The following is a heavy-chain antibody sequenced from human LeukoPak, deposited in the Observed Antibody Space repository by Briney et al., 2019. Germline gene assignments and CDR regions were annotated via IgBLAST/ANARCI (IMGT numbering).Heavy chain of an antibody. CDR2: ISYDGSNK. CDR1: GFTFSSYA. Sequence: PGGSLRLSCAASGFTFSSYAMHWVRQAPGKGLEWVAVISYDGSNKYYADSVKGRFTISRDNSKNTLYLQMNSLRAEDTAVYYCARAMIVVVITTDWSDPWGQGTLVTVSS. CDR3: ARAMIVVVITTDWSDP. D-gene: IGHD3-22*01. V-gene: IGHV3-30*04. J-gene: IGHJ5*02.